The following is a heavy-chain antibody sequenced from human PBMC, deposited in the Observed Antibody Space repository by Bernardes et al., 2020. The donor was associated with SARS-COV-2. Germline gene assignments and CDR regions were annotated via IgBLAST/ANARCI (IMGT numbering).Heavy chain of an antibody. J-gene: IGHJ6*02. D-gene: IGHD3-10*01. CDR2: ISWNSGNI. Sequence: GGSLRLSCAASGFTFDDYAMHWVRQAPGKGLEWVSGISWNSGNIDYADSVKGRFTISRDNAKNSLYLQMNSLRAEDTALYYCAKDRYYYGSGSYPPNYYYYGMDVWGQGTTVTVSS. CDR1: GFTFDDYA. CDR3: AKDRYYYGSGSYPPNYYYYGMDV. V-gene: IGHV3-9*01.